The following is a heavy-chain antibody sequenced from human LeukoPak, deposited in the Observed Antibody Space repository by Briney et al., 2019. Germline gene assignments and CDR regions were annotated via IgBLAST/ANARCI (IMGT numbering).Heavy chain of an antibody. J-gene: IGHJ4*02. CDR1: GGTFSSYA. V-gene: IGHV1-69*05. D-gene: IGHD1-1*01. CDR3: ARVGDWNEAFDY. Sequence: SVKVSCKASGGTFSSYAISWVRQAPGQGLEWMGGIIPIFGTANYAQKFQGRVTITTDESTSTAYMELSSLRSEDTAVYCCARVGDWNEAFDYWGQGTLVTVSS. CDR2: IIPIFGTA.